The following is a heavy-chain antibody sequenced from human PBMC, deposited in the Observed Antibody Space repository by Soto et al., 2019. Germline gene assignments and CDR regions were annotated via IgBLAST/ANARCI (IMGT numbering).Heavy chain of an antibody. CDR1: GFTFSSYG. V-gene: IGHV3-33*01. D-gene: IGHD3-3*01. J-gene: IGHJ6*02. CDR2: IWYDGSNK. Sequence: GGSLRLSCAASGFTFSSYGMHWVRQAPGKGLEWVAVIWYDGSNKYYADSVKGRFTISRDNSKNTLYLQMNSLRAEDTAVYYCARAGFLEWINHYGMDVWGQGTTVTVSS. CDR3: ARAGFLEWINHYGMDV.